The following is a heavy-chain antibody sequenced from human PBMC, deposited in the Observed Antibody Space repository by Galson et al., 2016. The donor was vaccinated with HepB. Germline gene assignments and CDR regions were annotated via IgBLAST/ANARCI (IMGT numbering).Heavy chain of an antibody. J-gene: IGHJ4*02. CDR1: GFSLSTSGMC. V-gene: IGHV2-70*01. CDR3: ARMGAGLGRGYFVY. Sequence: PALVKPTQTLTLTCTFSGFSLSTSGMCVSWIRQPPGKALEWLALIDWDDDKYYSTSLKTRLTISKDTSKNQVVLTMTNMDPVDTATYYCARMGAGLGRGYFVYWGQGTLVTVSS. D-gene: IGHD3-10*01. CDR2: IDWDDDK.